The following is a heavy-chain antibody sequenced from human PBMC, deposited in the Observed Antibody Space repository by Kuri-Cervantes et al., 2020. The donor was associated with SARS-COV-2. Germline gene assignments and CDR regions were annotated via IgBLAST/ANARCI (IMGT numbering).Heavy chain of an antibody. CDR3: ARGGIGSWYSPTLDY. V-gene: IGHV3-53*01. Sequence: GGSLRLSCAASGFTVSSNYMSWARQAPGKGLEWVSVIYSGGSTYYADSVKGRFTISRDNSKNTLYLQMNSLRAEDTAVYYCARGGIGSWYSPTLDYWGQGTLVTVSS. CDR1: GFTVSSNY. J-gene: IGHJ4*02. CDR2: IYSGGST. D-gene: IGHD2-15*01.